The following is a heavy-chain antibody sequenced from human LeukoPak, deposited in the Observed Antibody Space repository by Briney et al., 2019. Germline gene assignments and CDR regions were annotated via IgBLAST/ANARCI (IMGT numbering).Heavy chain of an antibody. CDR3: ARDLYYGSGSFNWFDP. J-gene: IGHJ5*02. CDR1: GGSISSGGYY. CDR2: IYYSGST. Sequence: SEILSLTCTVSGGSISSGGYYWSWIRQHPGKGLEWIGYIYYSGSTYYNPSLKSRVTISVDTSKNQFSLKLSSVTAADTAVYYCARDLYYGSGSFNWFDPWGQGTLVTVSS. D-gene: IGHD3-10*01. V-gene: IGHV4-61*08.